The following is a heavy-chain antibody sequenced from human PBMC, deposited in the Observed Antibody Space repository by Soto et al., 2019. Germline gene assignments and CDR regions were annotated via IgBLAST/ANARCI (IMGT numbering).Heavy chain of an antibody. CDR1: GFTFSNYA. D-gene: IGHD3-10*01. J-gene: IGHJ4*02. V-gene: IGHV3-23*01. Sequence: EVQLLESGGGLVQPGGSLRLSCAASGFTFSNYAMSWVRQAPGKGLEWVSAISGSGGSTYYADSVKGRFTISRDNTKNTVYLQMNSLRVGDAAVYYCAKNGDYGSGNPELWGQGTLVTVSS. CDR2: ISGSGGST. CDR3: AKNGDYGSGNPEL.